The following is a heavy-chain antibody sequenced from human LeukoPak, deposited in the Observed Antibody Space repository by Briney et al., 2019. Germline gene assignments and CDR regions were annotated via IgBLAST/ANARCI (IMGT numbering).Heavy chain of an antibody. CDR1: GGSISSGGYY. CDR3: ARDDPHGAFDI. Sequence: SETLSLTCTVSGGSISSGGYYWSWIRQHPGKGLEWIGYIYCSGSTYYNPSLKSRVTISVDTSKNQFSLKLSSVTAADTAVYYCARDDPHGAFDIWGQGTMVTVSS. J-gene: IGHJ3*02. CDR2: IYCSGST. V-gene: IGHV4-31*03.